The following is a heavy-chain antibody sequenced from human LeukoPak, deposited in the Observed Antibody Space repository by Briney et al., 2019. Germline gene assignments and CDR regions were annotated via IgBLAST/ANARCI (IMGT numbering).Heavy chain of an antibody. CDR3: ALAAAGYTAFFDY. CDR2: ISGSGGST. CDR1: GFTFSSYA. J-gene: IGHJ4*02. D-gene: IGHD6-13*01. V-gene: IGHV3-23*01. Sequence: PGGSLRLSCAASGFTFSSYAMSWVRQAPGKGLEWVSAISGSGGSTYYADSVKGRFTISRDNSKNTLYLQMNRLRAEDTAVYYCALAAAGYTAFFDYWGQGTLVTVSS.